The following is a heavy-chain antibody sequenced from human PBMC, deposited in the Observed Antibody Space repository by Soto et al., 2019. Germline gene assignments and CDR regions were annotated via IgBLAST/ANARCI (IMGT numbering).Heavy chain of an antibody. CDR2: ISSSSSYI. CDR3: ARDIPYGYCSGGSCRDDMDV. V-gene: IGHV3-21*01. D-gene: IGHD2-15*01. Sequence: GGSLRLSCAASGFTFSSYSMNWVRQAPGKGLEWVSSISSSSSYIYYADSVKGRFTISRDNAKNSLYLQMNSLRAEDTAVYYCARDIPYGYCSGGSCRDDMDVWGKGTTVNVSS. J-gene: IGHJ6*03. CDR1: GFTFSSYS.